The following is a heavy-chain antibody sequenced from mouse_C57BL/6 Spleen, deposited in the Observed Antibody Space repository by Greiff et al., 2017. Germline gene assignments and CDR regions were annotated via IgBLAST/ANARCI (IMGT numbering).Heavy chain of an antibody. CDR2: FYPGSGSI. D-gene: IGHD1-1*01. CDR3: ARHEASYYGSSLDY. J-gene: IGHJ2*01. V-gene: IGHV1-62-2*01. CDR1: GYTFTEYT. Sequence: VQRVESGAELVKPGASVKLSCKASGYTFTEYTIHWVKQRSGQGLEWIGWFYPGSGSIKYNEKFKDKATLTADHSSSTVYMGLSRLTSEDSAVYFCARHEASYYGSSLDYGGQGTTLTVSS.